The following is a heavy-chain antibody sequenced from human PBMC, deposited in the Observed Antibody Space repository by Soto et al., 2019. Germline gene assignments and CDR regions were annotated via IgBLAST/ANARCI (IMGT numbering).Heavy chain of an antibody. CDR1: GGSFSGDY. V-gene: IGHV4-34*01. J-gene: IGHJ4*02. CDR3: AVISGWYYFGC. Sequence: PSETLSLTCAVAGGSFSGDYWSWIRLPPGKGLEWMGEIDHSGSINYNPSLKSRVAISVDTSKNQFSLKLSSVTTPDPAVSYCAVISGWYYFGCWGQGTLVT. CDR2: IDHSGSI. D-gene: IGHD6-19*01.